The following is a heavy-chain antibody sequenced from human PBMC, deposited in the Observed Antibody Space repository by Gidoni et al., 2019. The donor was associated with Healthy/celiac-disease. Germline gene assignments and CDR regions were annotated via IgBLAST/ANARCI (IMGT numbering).Heavy chain of an antibody. CDR2: IWEDGSNK. V-gene: IGHV3-33*01. J-gene: IGHJ4*02. CDR3: ARDYSPSELDY. CDR1: VFTFSSYG. D-gene: IGHD2-21*01. Sequence: QVQLVESGGGVVQPGRSLRLSCSASVFTFSSYGMHWVRQAPGKGLEWVAVIWEDGSNKYYADSVKGRFTISRDNSKNTLYLQMNSLRAEDTAVYYCARDYSPSELDYWGQGTLVTVSS.